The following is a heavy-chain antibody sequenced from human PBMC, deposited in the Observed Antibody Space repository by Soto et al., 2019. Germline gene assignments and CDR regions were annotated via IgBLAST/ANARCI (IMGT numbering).Heavy chain of an antibody. Sequence: PGGSLRLSCAASGFMFSNHWMSWVRQCPGKGLEWVANIKKDGSQKYYVDFVRGRFTISRDNAKNSLYLQMDSLTAEDTAVYYCARDFTEWPAFGSDSWGQGTLVTVSS. V-gene: IGHV3-7*05. J-gene: IGHJ5*01. CDR1: GFMFSNHW. CDR3: ARDFTEWPAFGSDS. D-gene: IGHD3-10*01. CDR2: IKKDGSQK.